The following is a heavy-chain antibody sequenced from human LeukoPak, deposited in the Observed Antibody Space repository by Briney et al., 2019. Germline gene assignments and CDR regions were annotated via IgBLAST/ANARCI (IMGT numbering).Heavy chain of an antibody. J-gene: IGHJ6*02. Sequence: TGGSLRLSCAASGFTFSSYEMNWVRQAPGKGLEWVSYISSSGSTIYYADSVKGRFTISRDNAKNSLYLQMNSLRAEDTAVYYCALSEQLVYYYYGMDVWGQGTTVTVSS. D-gene: IGHD6-13*01. CDR2: ISSSGSTI. V-gene: IGHV3-48*03. CDR1: GFTFSSYE. CDR3: ALSEQLVYYYYGMDV.